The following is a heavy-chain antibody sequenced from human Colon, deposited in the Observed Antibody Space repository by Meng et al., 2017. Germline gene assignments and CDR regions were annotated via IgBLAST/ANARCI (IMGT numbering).Heavy chain of an antibody. J-gene: IGHJ4*02. Sequence: VLLRESGPVLVKSSGPLSPTCAVSSGSISSSNWWSWLRQPPGKGLEWIGEISQSGTTYYNPSLKSRVTITGDWSKNQFSLNLNSVTAADTALYYRVRQGMTSYSWGYWGQGTLVTVSS. V-gene: IGHV4-4*02. CDR2: ISQSGTT. CDR1: SGSISSSNW. CDR3: VRQGMTSYSWGY. D-gene: IGHD3-9*01.